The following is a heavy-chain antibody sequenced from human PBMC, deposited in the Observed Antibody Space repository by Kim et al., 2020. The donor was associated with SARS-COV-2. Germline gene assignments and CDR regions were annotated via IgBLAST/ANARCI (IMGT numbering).Heavy chain of an antibody. V-gene: IGHV4-59*13. D-gene: IGHD6-19*01. CDR3: AIVSGGGWPPLYFDY. CDR2: IYYSGST. J-gene: IGHJ4*02. CDR1: GGSISSYY. Sequence: SETLSLTCTVYGGSISSYYWSWIRQPPGKGMDWIGYIYYSGSTNYNLSLKSRVTISVDTSKNQFYLKLSSATAADKAVYYCAIVSGGGWPPLYFDYWGQG.